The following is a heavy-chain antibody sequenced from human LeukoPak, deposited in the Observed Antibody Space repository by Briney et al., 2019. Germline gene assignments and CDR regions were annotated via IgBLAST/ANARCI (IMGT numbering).Heavy chain of an antibody. J-gene: IGHJ3*02. V-gene: IGHV3-23*01. CDR2: FSGSGGST. Sequence: PGGSLRLSCAASGFTFSSYAMSWVRQAPGKGLEWVSAFSGSGGSTYYEDSVKGRFTITRDNSKNTLYLQMNSLRAEDTSVYYRAKDRNTMIVVHPYDAFDIWGQGTMVTVSS. D-gene: IGHD3-22*01. CDR3: AKDRNTMIVVHPYDAFDI. CDR1: GFTFSSYA.